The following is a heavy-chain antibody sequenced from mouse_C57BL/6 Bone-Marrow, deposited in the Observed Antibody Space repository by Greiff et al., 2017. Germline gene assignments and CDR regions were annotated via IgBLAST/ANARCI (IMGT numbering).Heavy chain of an antibody. D-gene: IGHD1-1*01. J-gene: IGHJ3*01. Sequence: VQLQQSGAELVRPGSSVKLSCKASGYTFTSYWMDWVQQSPGQGLEWIGNIYPSVSETHSNQKLKDKATLTVAKSSSTAYMQLSSLTSEDSAVYYCARDYGSSPFAYWGQGTLVTVSA. CDR2: IYPSVSET. CDR1: GYTFTSYW. V-gene: IGHV1-61*01. CDR3: ARDYGSSPFAY.